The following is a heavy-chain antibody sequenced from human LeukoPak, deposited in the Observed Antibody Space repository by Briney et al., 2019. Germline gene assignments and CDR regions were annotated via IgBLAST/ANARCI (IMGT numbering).Heavy chain of an antibody. CDR3: ARGGVDYDSSGYHFDY. Sequence: GGSLRLSRAASGFTFSSYAMHWVRQAPGKGLEWVAVISYDGSNKYYADSVKGRFTISRDNSKNTLYLQMNSLRAEDTAVYYCARGGVDYDSSGYHFDYWGQGTLVTVSS. J-gene: IGHJ4*02. CDR1: GFTFSSYA. CDR2: ISYDGSNK. V-gene: IGHV3-30-3*01. D-gene: IGHD3-22*01.